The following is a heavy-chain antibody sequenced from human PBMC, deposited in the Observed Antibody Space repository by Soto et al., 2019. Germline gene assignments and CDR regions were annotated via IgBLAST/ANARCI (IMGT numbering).Heavy chain of an antibody. CDR3: ARESEDLTSNFDY. CDR1: GFTFTRYS. J-gene: IGHJ4*02. Sequence: PGGSVSLSCEASGFTFTRYSMNWVRQAAGKGLEWVSSISSTTNYIYYGDSMKGRFTISRDNAKNSLYLEMNSLRAEDTAVYYCARESEDLTSNFDYWGQGTLVTVSS. CDR2: ISSTTNYI. V-gene: IGHV3-21*06.